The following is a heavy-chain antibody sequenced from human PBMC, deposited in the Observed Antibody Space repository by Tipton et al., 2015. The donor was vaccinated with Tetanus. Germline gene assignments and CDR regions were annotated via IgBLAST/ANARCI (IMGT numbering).Heavy chain of an antibody. J-gene: IGHJ6*03. D-gene: IGHD3/OR15-3a*01. CDR2: INRNGGGK. Sequence: SLRLSCSASGFIFSNYWMSWVRQAPGKGLEWVANINRNGGGKYYVDSVKGQLTISRDEAKKSVYLEMSSLTVGDTAVYYCARDRGEDWTNCYYMDVWGKGATVIVSS. V-gene: IGHV3-7*01. CDR3: ARDRGEDWTNCYYMDV. CDR1: GFIFSNYW.